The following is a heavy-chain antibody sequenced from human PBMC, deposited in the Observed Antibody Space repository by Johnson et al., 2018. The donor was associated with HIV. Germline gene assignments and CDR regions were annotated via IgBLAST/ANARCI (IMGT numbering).Heavy chain of an antibody. CDR3: AKDQGRFLEWLSAFDI. Sequence: VQLVESGGGVVQPGRSLRLSCAGSGFTFSSYAMHWVRQAPGKGLEWVSGINWNRGTIGYADSVKGRFTIFRDSDKNSLYLQMNSLRTEDTALYYCAKDQGRFLEWLSAFDIWGQGTMVTVSS. CDR1: GFTFSSYA. D-gene: IGHD3-3*01. CDR2: INWNRGTI. V-gene: IGHV3-9*01. J-gene: IGHJ3*02.